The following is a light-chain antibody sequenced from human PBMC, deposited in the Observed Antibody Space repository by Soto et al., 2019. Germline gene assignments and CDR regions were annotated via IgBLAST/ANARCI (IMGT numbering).Light chain of an antibody. J-gene: IGKJ4*01. CDR2: GAS. Sequence: EIVLTQSPGTLSLSPGERGNISCWASQSVSSNYLAWYQQKPGRAPRLLIYGASSRATGIPDRFSGRGSGTDFSLTISRLEPEAFAVYYCQQYGSSPLAFGGGTKVDIK. CDR3: QQYGSSPLA. CDR1: QSVSSNY. V-gene: IGKV3-20*01.